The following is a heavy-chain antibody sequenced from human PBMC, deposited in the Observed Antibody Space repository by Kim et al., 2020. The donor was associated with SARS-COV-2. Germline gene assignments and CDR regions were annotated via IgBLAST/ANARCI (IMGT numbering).Heavy chain of an antibody. CDR3: ARGLDGTLDSGYDSGIYYFDY. D-gene: IGHD5-12*01. CDR1: GDSVSSNSAA. J-gene: IGHJ4*02. V-gene: IGHV6-1*01. Sequence: SQTLSLTCAISGDSVSSNSAAWNWIRQSPSRGLEWLGRTYYRSKWYNDYAVSVKSRITINPDTSKNQFSLQLNSVTPEDTAVYYCARGLDGTLDSGYDSGIYYFDYWGQGTLVTVSS. CDR2: TYYRSKWYN.